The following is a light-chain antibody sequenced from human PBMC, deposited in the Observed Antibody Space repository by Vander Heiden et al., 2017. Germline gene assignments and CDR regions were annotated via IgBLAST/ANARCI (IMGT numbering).Light chain of an antibody. Sequence: DIQMTQSPSSLSASVGDRVTITCQASQDISNYLNWYQQKPGKAPKLLIYAASSLQRGVPSRFSGSGSGTSFTFTISSLQPEDIATYYCQHCYTAPRTFGEGTKVEIK. CDR3: QHCYTAPRT. CDR2: AAS. V-gene: IGKV1-33*01. CDR1: QDISNY. J-gene: IGKJ4*01.